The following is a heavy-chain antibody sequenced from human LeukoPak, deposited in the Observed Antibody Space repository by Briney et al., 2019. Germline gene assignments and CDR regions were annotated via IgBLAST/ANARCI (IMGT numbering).Heavy chain of an antibody. CDR1: GGTFSSYA. CDR3: ARGRVVPVPDY. CDR2: TIPIFGTA. Sequence: SVTVSCKASGGTFSSYAISWVRQAPGQGLEWMGGTIPIFGTANYAQKFQGRVTITADESTSTAYMELSSLRSEDTAVYYCARGRVVPVPDYWGQGTLVTVSS. J-gene: IGHJ4*02. D-gene: IGHD2-2*01. V-gene: IGHV1-69*01.